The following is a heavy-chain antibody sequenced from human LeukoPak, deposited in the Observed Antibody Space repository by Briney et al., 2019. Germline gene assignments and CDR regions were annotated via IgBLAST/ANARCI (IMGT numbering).Heavy chain of an antibody. CDR2: IWSDGTNE. V-gene: IGHV3-33*01. Sequence: GGSLRLSCAASGFTFSSYGMHWVRQAPGKGLEWVAYIWSDGTNEHYADSMKGRFTISRDNSKNTLYLQMNSLRAEDTAVYYCARAATSMVRGVIIEFDYWGQGTLVTVSS. D-gene: IGHD3-10*01. CDR1: GFTFSSYG. CDR3: ARAATSMVRGVIIEFDY. J-gene: IGHJ4*02.